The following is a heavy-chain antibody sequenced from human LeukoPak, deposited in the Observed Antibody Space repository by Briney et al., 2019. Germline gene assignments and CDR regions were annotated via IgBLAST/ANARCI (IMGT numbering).Heavy chain of an antibody. V-gene: IGHV1-18*01. J-gene: IGHJ4*02. CDR3: ARNAFKTSSENYFDF. D-gene: IGHD3-3*02. CDR1: AYNFISYG. CDR2: ISAYSGDT. Sequence: ASVKVSCKASAYNFISYGISWVRLVPGQGLEWMGWISAYSGDTNYAQRFQGRVTMSTDTSTDTAYMELRSLKSEDTAVCYCARNAFKTSSENYFDFWGRGTLVTISS.